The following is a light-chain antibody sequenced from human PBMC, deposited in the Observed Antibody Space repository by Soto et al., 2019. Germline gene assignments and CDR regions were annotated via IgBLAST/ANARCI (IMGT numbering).Light chain of an antibody. CDR3: QQYGSSPPT. V-gene: IGKV3-20*01. CDR2: GAS. J-gene: IGKJ1*01. Sequence: EIVLTQSPGTLSLSPGERATLSCRASQSFTSNYFAWYQQKPGQAPRLLISGASSRATDIPDRFSGSGSGTDFTLTISRLEPEDFAVYYCQQYGSSPPTFGQGTKVEIK. CDR1: QSFTSNY.